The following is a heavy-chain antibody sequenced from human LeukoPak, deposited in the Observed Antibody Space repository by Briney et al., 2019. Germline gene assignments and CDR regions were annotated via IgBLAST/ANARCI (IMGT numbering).Heavy chain of an antibody. J-gene: IGHJ3*02. CDR2: ISGPSDYS. CDR1: GLIFHDYS. Sequence: GGSLRLSCVVSGLIFHDYSMNWVRQAPGKGLEWVSSISGPSDYSYYTDSVKGRFTISRDNARNSLYLQMNSPRAEDTAVYYCAKAMVRGVIHAFDIWGQGTMVTVSS. CDR3: AKAMVRGVIHAFDI. D-gene: IGHD3-10*01. V-gene: IGHV3-21*04.